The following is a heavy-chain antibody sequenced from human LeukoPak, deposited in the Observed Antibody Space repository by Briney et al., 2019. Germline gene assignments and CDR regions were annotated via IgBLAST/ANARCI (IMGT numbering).Heavy chain of an antibody. CDR2: IYYSGST. D-gene: IGHD2-21*02. J-gene: IGHJ4*02. CDR3: ARGDRGPFDY. Sequence: PSETLSLTCTVSGGSISSYYWSWIRQPPGKGLEWIGYIYYSGSTNYNPSLKSRVTISVDTSKNQFSLKLSSVTAADTAVYYCARGDRGPFDYWGQGTLVTVSS. V-gene: IGHV4-59*08. CDR1: GGSISSYY.